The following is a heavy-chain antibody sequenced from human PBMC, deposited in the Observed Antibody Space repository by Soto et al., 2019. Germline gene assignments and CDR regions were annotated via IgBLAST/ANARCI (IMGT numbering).Heavy chain of an antibody. CDR3: VTGLAGPSKTSGY. J-gene: IGHJ4*02. CDR1: GFVFSDHY. Sequence: EVQLVESGGGLVQPGGSLRLSCVGSGFVFSDHYMDWVRQAPGKGLEWVSGTRNKVKNYTTEYAASVKGRFSMTRDESRNSVCLHMSSLKIDDTAVYYCVTGLAGPSKTSGYWGQGTLVTVSS. V-gene: IGHV3-72*01. CDR2: TRNKVKNYTT. D-gene: IGHD3-3*02.